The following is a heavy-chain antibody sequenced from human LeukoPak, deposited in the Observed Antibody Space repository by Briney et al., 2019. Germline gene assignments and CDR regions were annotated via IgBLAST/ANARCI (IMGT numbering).Heavy chain of an antibody. CDR3: ARDYNDYYYYYMDV. CDR1: GFTFSSYA. Sequence: GGSLRLSCAASGFTFSSYAMSWVRQAPGKGLEWVSSIGGSGGSTYYADSVKGRFTISRDNSKNTLYLQMNSLRAEDTAVYYCARDYNDYYYYYMDVWGKGTTVTVSS. CDR2: IGGSGGST. V-gene: IGHV3-23*01. J-gene: IGHJ6*03. D-gene: IGHD1-1*01.